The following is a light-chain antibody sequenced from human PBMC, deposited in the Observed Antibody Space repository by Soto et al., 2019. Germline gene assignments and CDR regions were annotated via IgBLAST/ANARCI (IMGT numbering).Light chain of an antibody. J-gene: IGKJ1*01. CDR2: GAS. CDR1: QSVSSN. CDR3: QQYNNWTPTT. V-gene: IGKV3-15*01. Sequence: EIVMSQSPSTLSVSPGERATLSCRASQSVSSNLAWYQQKPGQAPRLLMYGASTRATGIPARFSGSGSGTEFTLTISSLQSEDCAVYFCQQYNNWTPTTFGQGTKVDIK.